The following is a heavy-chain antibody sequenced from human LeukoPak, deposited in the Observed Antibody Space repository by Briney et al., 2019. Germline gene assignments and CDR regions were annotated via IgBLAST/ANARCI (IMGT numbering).Heavy chain of an antibody. D-gene: IGHD3-22*01. CDR1: GFTFSSYG. V-gene: IGHV3-30*18. CDR2: ISYDGSNK. J-gene: IGHJ6*02. Sequence: GSLRLSCAASGFTFSSYGMHWVRQAPGKGLEWVAVISYDGSNKYYADSVKGRFTISRDNSKNTLYLQMNSLRAEDTAVYYCAKVSDSSGYYHYYGMDVWGQGTTVTVSS. CDR3: AKVSDSSGYYHYYGMDV.